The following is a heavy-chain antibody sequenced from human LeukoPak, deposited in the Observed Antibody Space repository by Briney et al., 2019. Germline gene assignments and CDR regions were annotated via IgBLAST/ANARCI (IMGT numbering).Heavy chain of an antibody. CDR2: ISYDGSNK. V-gene: IGHV3-30-3*01. D-gene: IGHD2-15*01. CDR3: ARVAFPQGGSSYYFDY. J-gene: IGHJ4*02. CDR1: GFTFSSYA. Sequence: GGSLRLSCAASGFTFSSYAMHWVHQAPGKGLEWVAVISYDGSNKYYADSVKGRFTISRGNSKNTLYLQMNSLRAEDTAVYYCARVAFPQGGSSYYFDYWGQGTLVTVSS.